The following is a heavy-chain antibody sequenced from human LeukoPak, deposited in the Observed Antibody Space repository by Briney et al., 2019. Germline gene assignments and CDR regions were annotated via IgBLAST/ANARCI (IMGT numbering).Heavy chain of an antibody. J-gene: IGHJ3*02. CDR3: AREYYYDSSGSDAFEI. Sequence: GASVKVSCKASGYTFTSYDINWVRQATGQGLEWMGWMNPNSGNTGYAQKFQGRVTMTRNTSISTAYMELSSLRSEDTAVYYCAREYYYDSSGSDAFEIWGQGTMVTVSS. CDR2: MNPNSGNT. CDR1: GYTFTSYD. V-gene: IGHV1-8*01. D-gene: IGHD3-22*01.